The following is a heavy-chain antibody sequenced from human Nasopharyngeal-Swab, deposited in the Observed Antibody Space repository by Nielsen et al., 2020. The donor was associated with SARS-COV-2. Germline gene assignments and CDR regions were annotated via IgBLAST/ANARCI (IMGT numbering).Heavy chain of an antibody. CDR1: GFNVSNNY. CDR2: IYSSGSI. D-gene: IGHD4-11*01. V-gene: IGHV3-53*01. CDR3: ANAVTGPLY. Sequence: GESLKISCAASGFNVSNNYMTWVRQAPGKGLEWVSIIYSSGSIYHADSVKGRFIISRDTSKNTLSLRMNSLRVEDTAVYYCANAVTGPLYWGQGTLVTVSS. J-gene: IGHJ1*01.